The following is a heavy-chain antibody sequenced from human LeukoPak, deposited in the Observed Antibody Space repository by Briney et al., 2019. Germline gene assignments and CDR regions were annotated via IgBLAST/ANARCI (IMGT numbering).Heavy chain of an antibody. Sequence: ASVKVSCKASGYTFTSYGISWVRQAPGQGLEWMGWISAYNGNTNYAQKLQGRVTMTTDTSTSTAYMELRSLRSDDTAVYYCARSFVITMVRGVKPDYYYMDVWGKGTTVTVSS. CDR3: ARSFVITMVRGVKPDYYYMDV. J-gene: IGHJ6*03. D-gene: IGHD3-10*01. CDR2: ISAYNGNT. V-gene: IGHV1-18*01. CDR1: GYTFTSYG.